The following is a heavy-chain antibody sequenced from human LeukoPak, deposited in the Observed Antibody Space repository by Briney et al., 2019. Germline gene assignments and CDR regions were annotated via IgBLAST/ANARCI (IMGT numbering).Heavy chain of an antibody. D-gene: IGHD1-1*01. CDR3: VRDETLWTLDW. J-gene: IGHJ4*02. CDR1: GSTFSGHW. CDR2: INERGTDS. Sequence: PPGGSLRLSCTASGSTFSGHWIHWVRHPPGMGLVWVSRINERGTDSMYAESVKGRFTISRDNAKNTVYLQMNSLRAEDTAVYYCVRDETLWTLDWWGQGTLVSVSS. V-gene: IGHV3-74*03.